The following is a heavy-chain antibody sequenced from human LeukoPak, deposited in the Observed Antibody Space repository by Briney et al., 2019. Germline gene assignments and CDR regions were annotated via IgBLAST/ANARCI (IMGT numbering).Heavy chain of an antibody. J-gene: IGHJ6*03. Sequence: PSQTLSLTCTVSGGSISSGSYYWSWIRQPAGKGLEWIGRIYTSGSTNYNPSLKSRVTISVDTSKNQFSLKLSSVTAADTAVYYCARDLGFLVRGVPEWYYYYYMDVWGKGTTVTISS. V-gene: IGHV4-61*02. D-gene: IGHD3-10*01. CDR1: GGSISSGSYY. CDR2: IYTSGST. CDR3: ARDLGFLVRGVPEWYYYYYMDV.